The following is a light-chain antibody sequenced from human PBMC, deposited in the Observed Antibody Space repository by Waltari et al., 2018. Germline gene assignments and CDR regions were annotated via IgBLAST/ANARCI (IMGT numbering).Light chain of an antibody. Sequence: DIVLTQSPGTLSLSPGERATLSCRASQSVGRSLAWYQQKPGQAPRLLLYDASSRATGIPDRFSGSGSGTDFSLTISRLEPEDFAVYYCQKYVSLPATFGQGTKVEIK. CDR1: QSVGRS. J-gene: IGKJ1*01. V-gene: IGKV3-20*01. CDR2: DAS. CDR3: QKYVSLPAT.